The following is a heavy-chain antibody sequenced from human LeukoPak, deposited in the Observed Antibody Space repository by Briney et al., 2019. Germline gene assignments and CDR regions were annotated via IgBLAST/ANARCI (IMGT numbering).Heavy chain of an antibody. CDR3: ARQKGIRGYCSSTSCWYYFDY. J-gene: IGHJ4*02. CDR2: IYYSGST. Sequence: SETLSLTCTVSGGSISSGDYYWSWIRQPPGKGLEWIGYIYYSGSTYYNPSLKSRVTISVDTSKNQFSLKLSSVTAADTAVYYCARQKGIRGYCSSTSCWYYFDYWGQGALVTVSS. CDR1: GGSISSGDYY. V-gene: IGHV4-30-4*01. D-gene: IGHD2-2*01.